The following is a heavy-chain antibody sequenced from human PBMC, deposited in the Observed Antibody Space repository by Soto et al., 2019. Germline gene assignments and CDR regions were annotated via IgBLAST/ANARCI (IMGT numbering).Heavy chain of an antibody. V-gene: IGHV1-69*01. D-gene: IGHD2-15*01. Sequence: QVPLVQSGAEVKKPGSSVKVSCKASGGTFSSYAISWVRQAPGQGLEWMGGIIPIFGTANYAQKFQGRVTSTADESTSTAYMELSSLRSEDTAVYYCARDHDGYCSGGSCYSAAFDIWGQGTMVTVSS. J-gene: IGHJ3*02. CDR2: IIPIFGTA. CDR3: ARDHDGYCSGGSCYSAAFDI. CDR1: GGTFSSYA.